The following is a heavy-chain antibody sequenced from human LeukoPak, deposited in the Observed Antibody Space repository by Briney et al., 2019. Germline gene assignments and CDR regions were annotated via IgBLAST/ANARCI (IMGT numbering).Heavy chain of an antibody. D-gene: IGHD4/OR15-4a*01. CDR3: ARRAGAYSHPYDY. CDR1: GFTVSSNS. CDR2: IYSDNT. J-gene: IGHJ4*02. Sequence: GGSLRLSCTISGFTVSSNSMSWVRQAPGKGLEWVSFIYSDNTHYSDSVEGRFTISRDNSKNTLYLQMNSLRAEDTAVYYCARRAGAYSHPYDYWGQGTLVTVSS. V-gene: IGHV3-53*01.